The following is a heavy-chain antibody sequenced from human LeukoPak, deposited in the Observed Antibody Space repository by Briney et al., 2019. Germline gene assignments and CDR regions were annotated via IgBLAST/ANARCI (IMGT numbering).Heavy chain of an antibody. CDR1: GFTFSSYS. D-gene: IGHD3-16*01. J-gene: IGHJ1*01. CDR3: AKDDAWGRYRD. V-gene: IGHV3-23*01. CDR2: ISPSGGIT. Sequence: PGGSLRLSCAASGFTFSSYSMNWVRQAPGKGLEWVSGISPSGGITYYTDSVKGRFTISRDNSKNTVSLQMSSLRGEDTAVYYCAKDDAWGRYRDWGQGTLVTVSS.